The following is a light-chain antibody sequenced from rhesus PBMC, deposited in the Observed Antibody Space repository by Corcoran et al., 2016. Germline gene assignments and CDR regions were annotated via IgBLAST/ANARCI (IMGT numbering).Light chain of an antibody. CDR1: QSVGRY. J-gene: IGKJ2*01. CDR2: DTS. Sequence: EIVMTQSPATLSLSPGERATLSCRASQSVGRYLAWYQQKPVQAPRLLIYDTSTRDTGIPDRFRGSGSGTDFTLTISSLVPEDFAFYYCQHYSNWPYSFGQGTKVEIK. CDR3: QHYSNWPYS. V-gene: IGKV3S9*01.